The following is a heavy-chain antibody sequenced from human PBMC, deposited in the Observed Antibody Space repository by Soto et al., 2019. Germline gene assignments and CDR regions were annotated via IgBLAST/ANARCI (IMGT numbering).Heavy chain of an antibody. CDR3: VRVLDSSWYADL. CDR1: GGSVSNASFY. V-gene: IGHV4-61*03. J-gene: IGHJ2*01. CDR2: IFYTGVT. Sequence: QVQLQESGPGLVKPSETLSLTCSVSGGSVSNASFYWTWIRQAPGTGLEYIGYIFYTGVTNYNPSISSRVTISLDTSKNHFSLKLNSMTAADTAVYYCVRVLDSSWYADLWGRGPLVTVSS. D-gene: IGHD3-22*01.